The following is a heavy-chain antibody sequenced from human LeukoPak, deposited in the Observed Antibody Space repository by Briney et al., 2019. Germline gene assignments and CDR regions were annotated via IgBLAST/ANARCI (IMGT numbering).Heavy chain of an antibody. Sequence: ASVKVSCAASGYTFTNYCISWVRQAPGQGLEWMGWISADDGNTNYAQRLQGRVTMTTDTSKSTAYMDLRSLRSDDTAVYYCARLNFGSEDYWGQGTLVTVSS. CDR1: GYTFTNYC. J-gene: IGHJ4*02. V-gene: IGHV1-18*01. CDR2: ISADDGNT. D-gene: IGHD3-10*01. CDR3: ARLNFGSEDY.